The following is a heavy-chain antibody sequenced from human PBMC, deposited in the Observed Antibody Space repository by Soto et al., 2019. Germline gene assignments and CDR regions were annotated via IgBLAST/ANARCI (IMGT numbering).Heavy chain of an antibody. J-gene: IGHJ6*02. Sequence: PSEAMSLTCTFCCSSISSYYWRRIRQPPGKGLEWVGYIYYSGSTNYNPSLKSRVTISVDTSMNQFSLELSSVTAADTAVYYCATSLASWFGELSNNYYYYGMDVWGQGTTVTVSS. V-gene: IGHV4-59*12. CDR1: CSSISSYY. D-gene: IGHD3-10*01. CDR2: IYYSGST. CDR3: ATSLASWFGELSNNYYYYGMDV.